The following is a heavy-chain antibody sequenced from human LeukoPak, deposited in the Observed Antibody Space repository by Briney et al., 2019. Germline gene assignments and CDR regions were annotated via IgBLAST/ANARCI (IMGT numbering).Heavy chain of an antibody. CDR2: IYSGGNT. Sequence: GGSLRLSCAASGFIVSTNYMSWVRQAPGKGLEWVSVIYSGGNTYYADSVKGRFTICRDNAKNTLYLQMNSLRAEDTAVYYCARDRAYCGGDCYLREAYYYYMDVWGKGTTVIVSS. CDR3: ARDRAYCGGDCYLREAYYYYMDV. V-gene: IGHV3-66*02. J-gene: IGHJ6*03. D-gene: IGHD2-21*02. CDR1: GFIVSTNY.